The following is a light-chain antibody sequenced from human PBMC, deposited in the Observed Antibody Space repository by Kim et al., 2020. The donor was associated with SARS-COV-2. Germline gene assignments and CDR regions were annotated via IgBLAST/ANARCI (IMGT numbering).Light chain of an antibody. V-gene: IGLV4-69*01. CDR2: VNSDGSH. J-gene: IGLJ3*02. CDR1: SGHSTYA. Sequence: ASVRLTCTLSSGHSTYAIAWHQQQPEKAPRFLMKVNSDGSHNKGDGIPDRFSGSSSGAERYLTISSLQSEDEADYYCQSWATGIQVFGGGTQLTVL. CDR3: QSWATGIQV.